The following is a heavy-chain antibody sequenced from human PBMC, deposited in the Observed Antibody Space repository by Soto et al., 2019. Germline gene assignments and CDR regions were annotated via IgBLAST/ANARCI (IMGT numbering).Heavy chain of an antibody. Sequence: GALRLSCAASGFAFSTFAMTWVRQAPGKGLEWVAAISVSGNNAYYADSVKGRFTISRDNSQNSVFLQMSSLRADDTAVYYCARDQLRPGILYSLGVLLPEYGLWGQGTLVTVSS. CDR1: GFAFSTFA. V-gene: IGHV3-23*01. D-gene: IGHD3-22*01. CDR2: ISVSGNNA. CDR3: ARDQLRPGILYSLGVLLPEYGL. J-gene: IGHJ4*02.